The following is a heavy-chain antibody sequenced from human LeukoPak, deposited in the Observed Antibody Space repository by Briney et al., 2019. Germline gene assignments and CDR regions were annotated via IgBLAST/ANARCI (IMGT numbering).Heavy chain of an antibody. CDR3: AKENCSGGSCYSTDLDY. J-gene: IGHJ4*02. Sequence: GALRLSCAASGFTFSSYGMHWVRPAPGKGLEWVAFIRYDGSNKYYADSVKGRFTISRDNSKNTLYLQMNSLRAEDTAVYYCAKENCSGGSCYSTDLDYWGQGTLVTVSS. CDR2: IRYDGSNK. CDR1: GFTFSSYG. V-gene: IGHV3-30*02. D-gene: IGHD2-15*01.